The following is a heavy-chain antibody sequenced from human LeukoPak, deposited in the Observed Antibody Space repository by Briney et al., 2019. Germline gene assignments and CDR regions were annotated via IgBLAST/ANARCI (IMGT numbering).Heavy chain of an antibody. Sequence: PSETLSLTCTVSGGSISSYYWSWIRQPPGKGLEWIGYIYYSGSTNYNPSLKSRVTISVDTSKNQFSLKLSSVTAADTAVYYCARSDYGDYGSPHEFDYWGQGTLVTVSS. CDR1: GGSISSYY. J-gene: IGHJ4*02. CDR2: IYYSGST. V-gene: IGHV4-59*01. D-gene: IGHD4-17*01. CDR3: ARSDYGDYGSPHEFDY.